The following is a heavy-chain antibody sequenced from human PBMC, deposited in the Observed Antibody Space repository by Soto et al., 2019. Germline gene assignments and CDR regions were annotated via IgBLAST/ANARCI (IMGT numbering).Heavy chain of an antibody. CDR1: GGSVSSGSYY. V-gene: IGHV4-61*01. D-gene: IGHD4-17*01. CDR3: ATYGGNSGEYFPH. J-gene: IGHJ1*01. CDR2: IYYSGST. Sequence: QVQLQESGPGLVKPSETLSLTCTVSGGSVSSGSYYWSWIRQPPGKGLEWIGYIYYSGSTNYNPSLKSRVTISVDTSKNQFSLKLSSVTAADTAVYYCATYGGNSGEYFPHWGQGTLVTVSS.